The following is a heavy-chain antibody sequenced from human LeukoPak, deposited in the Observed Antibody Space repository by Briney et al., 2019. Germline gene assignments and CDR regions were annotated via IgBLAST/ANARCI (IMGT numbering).Heavy chain of an antibody. CDR2: INAGNGNT. D-gene: IGHD2-2*01. J-gene: IGHJ5*02. CDR3: ARSPIEMYCSSTSCYYDWFDP. Sequence: GASVKVSCKASGYSFTSYAMHWVRQAPGQRLEWMGWINAGNGNTKYSQKFQGRVTITRDTSISTAYMELSRLRSDDTAVYYCARSPIEMYCSSTSCYYDWFDPWGQGTLVTVSS. CDR1: GYSFTSYA. V-gene: IGHV1-3*01.